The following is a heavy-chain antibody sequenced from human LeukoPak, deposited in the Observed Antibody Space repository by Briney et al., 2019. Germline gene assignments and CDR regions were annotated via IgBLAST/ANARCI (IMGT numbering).Heavy chain of an antibody. CDR2: INWSGENI. Sequence: PGGSLRLSCAASGFTFSSFWMSWVRQAPGKGLEGVSGINWSGENIGYADFVKGRFTISRDDAKNSLFLQMTSLRAEDTALYYCARASYYYDTTGLGAVDLWGQGTMVTVSS. CDR3: ARASYYYDTTGLGAVDL. D-gene: IGHD3-22*01. V-gene: IGHV3-20*04. CDR1: GFTFSSFW. J-gene: IGHJ3*01.